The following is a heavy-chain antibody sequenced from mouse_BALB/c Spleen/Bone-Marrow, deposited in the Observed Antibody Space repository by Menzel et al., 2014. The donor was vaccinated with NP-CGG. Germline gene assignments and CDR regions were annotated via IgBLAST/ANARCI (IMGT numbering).Heavy chain of an antibody. V-gene: IGHV1-80*01. CDR1: GYAFSSYW. CDR3: ARQYGNYFDY. J-gene: IGHJ2*01. CDR2: IYPGDGDT. D-gene: IGHD2-10*02. Sequence: LVESVAELVRPGSSVKISCKASGYAFSSYWMNWVKQRPGQGLEWIGQIYPGDGDTNYNGKFKGKATLTADKSSSTAYMQLSSLTSEDSAVYFCARQYGNYFDYWGQGTTLTVSS.